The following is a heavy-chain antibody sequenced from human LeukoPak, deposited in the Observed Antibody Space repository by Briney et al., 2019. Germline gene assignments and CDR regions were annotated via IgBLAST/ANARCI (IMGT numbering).Heavy chain of an antibody. D-gene: IGHD2-2*01. CDR2: IRYDGSNK. CDR1: GFTFSSYS. J-gene: IGHJ4*02. Sequence: PGGSLRLSCAASGFTFSSYSMNWVRQAPGKGLEWVAFIRYDGSNKYYADSVKGRFTISRDNSKNTLYLQMNSLRAEDTAVYYCAKPDQGNFDYWGQGTLVTVSS. V-gene: IGHV3-30*02. CDR3: AKPDQGNFDY.